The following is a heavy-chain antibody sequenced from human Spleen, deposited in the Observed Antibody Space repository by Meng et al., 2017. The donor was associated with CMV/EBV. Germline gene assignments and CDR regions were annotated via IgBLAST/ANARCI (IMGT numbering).Heavy chain of an antibody. CDR2: IYYSGST. D-gene: IGHD6-6*01. V-gene: IGHV4-39*01. CDR1: GGSISSSSYY. Sequence: SETLSLTCTVSGGSISSSSYYWGWIRQPPGEGLEWIGSIYYSGSTYYNPSLKSRVTISVDTSKNQFSLKLSSVTAADTAVYYCARLSSSSSLPDYWGQGTLVTVSS. J-gene: IGHJ4*02. CDR3: ARLSSSSSLPDY.